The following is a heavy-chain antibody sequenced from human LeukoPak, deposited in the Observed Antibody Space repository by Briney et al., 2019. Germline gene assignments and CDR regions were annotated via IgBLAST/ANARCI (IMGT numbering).Heavy chain of an antibody. D-gene: IGHD3-9*01. V-gene: IGHV1-2*06. CDR3: ARGGYDILTGYAPYFDY. J-gene: IGHJ4*02. Sequence: GASVKVSCKASGYTFTGYYMHWVRQAPGPGLEWMGRINPNSGGTNYAQKFQGRVTMTRDTSISTAYMELSRLRSDDTAVYYCARGGYDILTGYAPYFDYWGQGTLVTVSS. CDR2: INPNSGGT. CDR1: GYTFTGYY.